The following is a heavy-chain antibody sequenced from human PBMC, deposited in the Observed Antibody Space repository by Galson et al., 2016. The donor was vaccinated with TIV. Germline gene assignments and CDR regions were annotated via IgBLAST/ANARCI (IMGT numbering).Heavy chain of an antibody. Sequence: SVKVSCKASGDTFNSYAINWVRQAPGQGLEWVGRALPMFGTSNYAEEFQDRVTITADETMSTAYMELSSLTSDDTAVYYCPISSLRDQYGHPNWFDPCGQGTLVTVSS. V-gene: IGHV1-69*13. CDR2: ALPMFGTS. J-gene: IGHJ5*02. CDR1: GDTFNSYA. CDR3: PISSLRDQYGHPNWFDP. D-gene: IGHD2/OR15-2a*01.